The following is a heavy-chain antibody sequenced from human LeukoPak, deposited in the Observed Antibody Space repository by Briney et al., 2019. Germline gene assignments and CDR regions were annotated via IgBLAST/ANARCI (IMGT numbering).Heavy chain of an antibody. CDR3: ARDAVDTANAV. D-gene: IGHD5-18*01. J-gene: IGHJ6*02. Sequence: PGGSLRLSCAASGFNFTTYWMHWVRQAPGKGLVWVSHINSDGSTTSYADSVKGRFTISRDNAKNTLYLQMNSLRAEDTAVYYCARDAVDTANAVWGQGTTVTVSS. CDR1: GFNFTTYW. CDR2: INSDGSTT. V-gene: IGHV3-74*01.